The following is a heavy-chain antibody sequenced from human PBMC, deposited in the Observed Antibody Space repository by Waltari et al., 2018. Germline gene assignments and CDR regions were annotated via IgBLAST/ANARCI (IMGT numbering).Heavy chain of an antibody. Sequence: QVQLVQSGAEVKKPGSSVKVSCKASGGTFSSYAISWVRQAPGQGLEWMGGIIPILGTANYAQKFQGRVTITADESTSTAYMELSSLRSEDTAVYYCARAAPRYYYDSSGYYYCDAFDIWGQGTMVTVSS. V-gene: IGHV1-69*13. CDR3: ARAAPRYYYDSSGYYYCDAFDI. CDR2: IIPILGTA. CDR1: GGTFSSYA. D-gene: IGHD3-22*01. J-gene: IGHJ3*02.